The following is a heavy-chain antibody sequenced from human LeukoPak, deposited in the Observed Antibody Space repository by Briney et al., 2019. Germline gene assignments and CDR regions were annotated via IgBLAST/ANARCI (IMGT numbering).Heavy chain of an antibody. D-gene: IGHD1-26*01. CDR3: ATAREGSGTYYGWNYYYYMDV. V-gene: IGHV4-39*07. J-gene: IGHJ6*03. CDR2: IYHSGST. CDR1: GGSICSPSYH. Sequence: SETLSLTCTVSGGSICSPSYHWGWIRQPPGKGLEWIGTIYHSGSTYYNPSLKSRVTISIDTSNNQFSMRLNSVTAADTAIYYCATAREGSGTYYGWNYYYYMDVWGKGTTVTVSS.